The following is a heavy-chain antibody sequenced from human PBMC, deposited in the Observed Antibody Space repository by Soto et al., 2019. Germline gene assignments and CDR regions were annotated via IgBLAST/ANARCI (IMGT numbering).Heavy chain of an antibody. D-gene: IGHD4-17*01. CDR3: ATHQADYSFDY. Sequence: QVQLVQSGAQVKMPGASGMVSCKVYGSSLFDTPIHWVRQIPEKGLEWMGGFDLEERKYIYAQKIQGRVTMTDESSTVTAFMDLGSLGSDDTAVYSCATHQADYSFDYWGQGTLVTVSS. CDR2: FDLEERKY. V-gene: IGHV1-24*01. CDR1: GSSLFDTP. J-gene: IGHJ4*02.